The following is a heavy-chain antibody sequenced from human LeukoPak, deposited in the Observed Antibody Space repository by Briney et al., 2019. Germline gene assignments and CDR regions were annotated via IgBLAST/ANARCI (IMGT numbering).Heavy chain of an antibody. V-gene: IGHV4-61*02. CDR2: IYTSGST. CDR1: GGSISSGSYY. CDR3: ARDDSSGFNY. D-gene: IGHD3-22*01. J-gene: IGHJ4*02. Sequence: PSETLSLTCTVSGGSISSGSYYWSWIRQPAGKGLEWIGRIYTSGSTNYNPSLKSRVTISVDTSKNQFSLKLSSVTAADTAVYYCARDDSSGFNYWGQGTLVTVSS.